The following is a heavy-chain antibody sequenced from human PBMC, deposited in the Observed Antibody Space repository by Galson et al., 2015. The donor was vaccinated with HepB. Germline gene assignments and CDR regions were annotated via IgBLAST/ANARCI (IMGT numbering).Heavy chain of an antibody. Sequence: SLRLSCAASGFLFSDYYMSWLRQAPGKGLEWVSFISTGSDYTNYADSVKGRFTISRDNARNSLYLQLNTLRAEDTAVYYCARLVWGLHGYSYGGPADYWGQGALVTVSS. D-gene: IGHD3-16*01. V-gene: IGHV3-11*06. J-gene: IGHJ4*02. CDR1: GFLFSDYY. CDR2: ISTGSDYT. CDR3: ARLVWGLHGYSYGGPADY.